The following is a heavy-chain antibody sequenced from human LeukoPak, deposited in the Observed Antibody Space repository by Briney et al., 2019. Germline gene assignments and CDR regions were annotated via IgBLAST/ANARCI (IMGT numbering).Heavy chain of an antibody. V-gene: IGHV3-23*01. CDR1: GFTFSTAW. CDR2: ISGSGGST. CDR3: AKGTGEWELLHLTLFDY. D-gene: IGHD1-26*01. J-gene: IGHJ4*02. Sequence: GGSLRLSCAASGFAASGFTFSTAWMTWIRQAPGKGLEWVSAISGSGGSTYYADSVKGRFTISRDNSKNTLYLQMNSLRAEDTAVYYCAKGTGEWELLHLTLFDYWGQGTLVTVSS.